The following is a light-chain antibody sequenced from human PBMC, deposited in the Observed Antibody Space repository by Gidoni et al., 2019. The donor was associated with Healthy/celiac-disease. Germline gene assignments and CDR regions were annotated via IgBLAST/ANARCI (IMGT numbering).Light chain of an antibody. CDR3: QQYYSYPRT. CDR2: AAS. V-gene: IGKV1-8*01. Sequence: AIRMTQSPSSFSASTGDRVTITCRGSHGISSCLAWYQQKPGQAPKVLIYAASTLQSGVPSRFSGSGSGTDFTLTISCLQSEDFATYYCQQYYSYPRTFGQGTKVEIK. J-gene: IGKJ1*01. CDR1: HGISSC.